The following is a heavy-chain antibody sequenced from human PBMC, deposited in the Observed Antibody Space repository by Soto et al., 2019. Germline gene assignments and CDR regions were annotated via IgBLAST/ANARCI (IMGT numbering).Heavy chain of an antibody. CDR3: AKVDYEYLSGSYRLLPYYFDY. Sequence: GGSLRLSCAASGFSFSSYAMSWVRQAPGKGLEWVSAISGSGGSTYYADSVKGRFTISRDNSKNTLYLQMNSLRAEDTAVYYCAKVDYEYLSGSYRLLPYYFDYSDKGPLVTVSS. V-gene: IGHV3-23*01. CDR1: GFSFSSYA. J-gene: IGHJ4*02. D-gene: IGHD3-16*02. CDR2: ISGSGGST.